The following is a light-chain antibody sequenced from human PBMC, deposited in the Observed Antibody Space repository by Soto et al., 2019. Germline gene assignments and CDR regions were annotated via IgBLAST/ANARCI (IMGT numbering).Light chain of an antibody. CDR1: RSVSGN. CDR3: LQYYNWPPWT. J-gene: IGKJ1*01. CDR2: AAS. V-gene: IGKV3-15*01. Sequence: EIVMTQSPATLSVSPGERTTLSCRASRSVSGNLAWYQQKHGQAPRLLIYAASTRATGVPDRFSGGGSGTEFTLTISSLQSEDFAVYYCLQYYNWPPWTFGQGTKVDNK.